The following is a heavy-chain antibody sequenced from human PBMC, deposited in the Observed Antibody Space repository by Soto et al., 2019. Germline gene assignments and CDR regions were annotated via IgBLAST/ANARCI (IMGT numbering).Heavy chain of an antibody. CDR2: ISAYNGNT. Sequence: ASVKVSCKASGYTFTSYGISWVRQAPGQGLEWMGWISAYNGNTNYAQKLQGRVTMTTDTSTSTAYMELRSLRSDDTAVYYCARARGYSGYDIYYYYMDVWGKGTTVTVSS. CDR1: GYTFTSYG. J-gene: IGHJ6*03. CDR3: ARARGYSGYDIYYYYMDV. V-gene: IGHV1-18*01. D-gene: IGHD5-12*01.